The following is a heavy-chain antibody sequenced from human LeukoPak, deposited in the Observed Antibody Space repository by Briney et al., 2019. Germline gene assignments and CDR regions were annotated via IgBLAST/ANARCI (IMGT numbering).Heavy chain of an antibody. D-gene: IGHD4-17*01. CDR3: ARDPRGRDYGDYGVAIDY. V-gene: IGHV1-2*02. Sequence: ASVKVSCKASGYTFTGYYMHWVRQAPGQGLEWMGWINPNSGGTNYAQKFQGGVTMTRDTPISTAYMELSRLRSDDTAVYCCARDPRGRDYGDYGVAIDYWGQGTLVTVSS. CDR2: INPNSGGT. J-gene: IGHJ4*02. CDR1: GYTFTGYY.